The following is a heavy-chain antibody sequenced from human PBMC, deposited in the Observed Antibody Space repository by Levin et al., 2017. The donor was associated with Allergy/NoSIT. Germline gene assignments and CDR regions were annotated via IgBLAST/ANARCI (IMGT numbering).Heavy chain of an antibody. Sequence: QSGGSLRLSCAASEFSFSSYAMSWVRQAPGKGLEWVSSISGSGSRIYYADSVKGRFSISRDNSKNTLFLQLNSLTAADTAIYYCAKAKFDYGGIKGPLDYWGQGTLVAVSS. D-gene: IGHD4-23*01. J-gene: IGHJ4*02. V-gene: IGHV3-23*01. CDR3: AKAKFDYGGIKGPLDY. CDR2: ISGSGSRI. CDR1: EFSFSSYA.